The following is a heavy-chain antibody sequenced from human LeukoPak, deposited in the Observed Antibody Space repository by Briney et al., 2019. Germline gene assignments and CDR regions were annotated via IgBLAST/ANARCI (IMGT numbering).Heavy chain of an antibody. V-gene: IGHV3-64*04. CDR2: ISSNGGST. CDR1: GFTFSYYA. D-gene: IGHD2-2*01. Sequence: PGGSLRLSCSASGFTFSYYAMHWVRQAPGKGLEYVSAISSNGGSTYYADSVKGRFTISRDNSKNTLYLQMNSLRAEDTAVYYCAKDLEDIVVVPAAIDYWGQGTLVTVSS. CDR3: AKDLEDIVVVPAAIDY. J-gene: IGHJ4*02.